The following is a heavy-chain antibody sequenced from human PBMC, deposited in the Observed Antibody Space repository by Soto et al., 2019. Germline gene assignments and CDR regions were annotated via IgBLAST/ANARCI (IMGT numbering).Heavy chain of an antibody. Sequence: GGSLRLSCAASGFTFSSYGMHWVRQAPGKGLEWVAVISYDGSNKYYADSVKGRFTISRDNSKNTLYLQMNSLRAEDTAVYYCAKDGRYCSSTSCPLGETDYGMDVWGQGTTVTVSS. D-gene: IGHD2-2*01. CDR2: ISYDGSNK. CDR1: GFTFSSYG. V-gene: IGHV3-30*18. CDR3: AKDGRYCSSTSCPLGETDYGMDV. J-gene: IGHJ6*02.